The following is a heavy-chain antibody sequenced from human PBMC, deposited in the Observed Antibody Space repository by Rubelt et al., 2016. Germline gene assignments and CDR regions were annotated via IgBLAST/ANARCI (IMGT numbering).Heavy chain of an antibody. D-gene: IGHD4-17*01. CDR3: AKVNGDYVIDY. J-gene: IGHJ4*02. Sequence: KGLEWVAVIWYDGSNKYYADSVKGRFTISRDNSKNTLYLQMNSLRAEDTAVYYCAKVNGDYVIDYWGQGTLVTVSS. CDR2: IWYDGSNK. V-gene: IGHV3-33*03.